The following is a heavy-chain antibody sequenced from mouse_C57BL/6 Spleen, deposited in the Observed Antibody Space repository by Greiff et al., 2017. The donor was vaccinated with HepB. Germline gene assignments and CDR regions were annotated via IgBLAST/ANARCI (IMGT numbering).Heavy chain of an antibody. D-gene: IGHD2-3*01. CDR2: IDPEDGET. CDR1: GFNIKDYY. J-gene: IGHJ2*01. CDR3: ASSGYYVVGFDY. Sequence: EVQLQQSGAELVKPGASVKLSCTASGFNIKDYYMHWVKQRTEQGLEWIGRIDPEDGETKYAQKFQGKATITADTSSNTAYLQLSSLTSEDTAVYYCASSGYYVVGFDYWGQGTTLTVSS. V-gene: IGHV14-2*01.